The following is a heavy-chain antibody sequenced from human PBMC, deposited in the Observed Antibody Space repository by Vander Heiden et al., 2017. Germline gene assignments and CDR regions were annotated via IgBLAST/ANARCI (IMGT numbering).Heavy chain of an antibody. J-gene: IGHJ5*02. CDR3: ARRRGGSITIFGVVQGDNWFDP. CDR2: IIPIFGTA. D-gene: IGHD3-3*01. V-gene: IGHV1-69*01. Sequence: QVQLVQSGAEVKKPGSSVKVSCKASGGTFSSYAISWVRQAPGQGLEWMGGIIPIFGTANYAQKFQGRVTITADESTSTAYMELSSLRSEDTAVYYCARRRGGSITIFGVVQGDNWFDPWGQGTLVTVSS. CDR1: GGTFSSYA.